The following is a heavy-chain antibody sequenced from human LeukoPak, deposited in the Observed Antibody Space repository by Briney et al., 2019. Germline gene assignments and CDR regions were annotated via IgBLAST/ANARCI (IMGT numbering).Heavy chain of an antibody. D-gene: IGHD3-22*01. CDR2: IYYSGST. Sequence: PSETLSLTCIVSGDSISTYYWTWIRQPPGKGLEWIGYIYYSGSTKYNPPLKSRVTMLVDTSKNQFSLKLSSVTAADTAVYYCARASGGYYNNWFDPWGQGTLVTVSA. CDR1: GDSISTYY. J-gene: IGHJ5*02. V-gene: IGHV4-59*01. CDR3: ARASGGYYNNWFDP.